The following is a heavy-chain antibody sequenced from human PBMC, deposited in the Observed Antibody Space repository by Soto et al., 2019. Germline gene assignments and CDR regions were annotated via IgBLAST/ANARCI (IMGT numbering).Heavy chain of an antibody. D-gene: IGHD6-13*01. V-gene: IGHV4-4*02. J-gene: IGHJ4*02. CDR3: ARGGAPIAAAGLDFDY. CDR2: IYHSGST. CDR1: GGSISSSNW. Sequence: SETLSLTCAVSGGSISSSNWWSWVRQPPGKGLEWIGEIYHSGSTNYNPSLKSRVTISVDKSKNQFSLKLSSVTAADTAVYYCARGGAPIAAAGLDFDYWGQGTLVTVSS.